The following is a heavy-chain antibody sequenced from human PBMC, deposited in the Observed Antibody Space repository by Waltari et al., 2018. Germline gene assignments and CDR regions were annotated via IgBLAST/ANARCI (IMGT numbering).Heavy chain of an antibody. CDR3: AREHDSSGYYYGDNWFDP. J-gene: IGHJ5*02. Sequence: QVQLQESGPGLVKPSETLSLTCTVSGGSISSYYWSWIRQPPGKGLEWIGYIYYSVSTNDNPSLKSRVTISVDTSKNQFSLKLSSVTAADTAVYYCAREHDSSGYYYGDNWFDPWGQGTLVTVSS. CDR2: IYYSVST. V-gene: IGHV4-59*01. CDR1: GGSISSYY. D-gene: IGHD3-22*01.